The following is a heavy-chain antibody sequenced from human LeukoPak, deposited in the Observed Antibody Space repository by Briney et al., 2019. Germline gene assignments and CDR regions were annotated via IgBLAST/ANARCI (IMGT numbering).Heavy chain of an antibody. CDR2: IRSKANSYAT. D-gene: IGHD6-13*01. J-gene: IGHJ4*02. CDR1: GFTFSGSS. CDR3: TTADLAAAVDY. V-gene: IGHV3-73*01. Sequence: GGSLRLSCAASGFTFSGSSMHWVRQASGKGLEWVGRIRSKANSYATAYAASVKGRFTISRDDSKNTSYLQMNSLKIEDTAVYYCTTADLAAAVDYWGQGTLVTVSS.